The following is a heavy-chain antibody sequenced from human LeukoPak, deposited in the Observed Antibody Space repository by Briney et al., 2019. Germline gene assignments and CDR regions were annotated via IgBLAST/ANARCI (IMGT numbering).Heavy chain of an antibody. D-gene: IGHD3-3*01. Sequence: SETLSLTCTVSGGSISSYYWSWIRQPPGKGLEWIGYIYYSGSTNYNPSLKSRVTISVDTSKNQFSLKLSSVTAADTAVYYCARAQLAHDFWSGSYAFDVWGQGTMDTVSS. CDR3: ARAQLAHDFWSGSYAFDV. V-gene: IGHV4-59*01. CDR2: IYYSGST. J-gene: IGHJ3*01. CDR1: GGSISSYY.